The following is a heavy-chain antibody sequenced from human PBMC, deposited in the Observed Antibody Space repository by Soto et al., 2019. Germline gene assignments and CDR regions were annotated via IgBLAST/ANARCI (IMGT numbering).Heavy chain of an antibody. CDR2: INPNSGGT. CDR1: GYTFTGYY. J-gene: IGHJ4*02. D-gene: IGHD3-10*01. CDR3: ARDLSSVGEGFDY. V-gene: IGHV1-2*04. Sequence: QVQLVQSGAEVKKPGASVKVSCKASGYTFTGYYMHWVRQAPGQGLEWMGWINPNSGGTNYAQKFQGWVTMTRDTSVSTAYMELSRLRSDDTAVYYCARDLSSVGEGFDYWGQGTLVTVSS.